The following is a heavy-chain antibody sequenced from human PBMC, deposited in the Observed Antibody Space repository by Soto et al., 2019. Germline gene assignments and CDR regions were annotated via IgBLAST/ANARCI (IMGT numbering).Heavy chain of an antibody. V-gene: IGHV5-51*01. CDR3: ASLGGLIAAADH. CDR2: IYPGDSDT. J-gene: IGHJ4*02. D-gene: IGHD6-13*01. Sequence: PGESLKISCKVSGYTFTTHWIGWVRQMPGKGLEWMGIIYPGDSDTRYGPSFQGQVTISADKSINTAYLQWSSLKASDTAMYYCASLGGLIAAADHWGQGTLVTVSS. CDR1: GYTFTTHW.